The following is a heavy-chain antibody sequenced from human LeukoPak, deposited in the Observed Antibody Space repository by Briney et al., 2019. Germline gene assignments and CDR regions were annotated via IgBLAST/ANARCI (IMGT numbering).Heavy chain of an antibody. CDR2: IYYSGST. Sequence: SETLSLTCTVSGGSIISYYWSWIRQPPGKGLEWIGYIYYSGSTNYNPSLKSRVTISVDTSKNQFSLKLSSVTAADTAVYYCARKLERRSGNWFDPWGQGTIVTVSS. J-gene: IGHJ5*02. D-gene: IGHD1-1*01. CDR1: GGSIISYY. V-gene: IGHV4-59*01. CDR3: ARKLERRSGNWFDP.